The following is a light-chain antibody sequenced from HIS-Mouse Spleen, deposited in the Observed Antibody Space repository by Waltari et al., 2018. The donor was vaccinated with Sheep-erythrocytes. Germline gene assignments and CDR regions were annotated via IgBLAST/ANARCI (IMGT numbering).Light chain of an antibody. Sequence: QSALTQPASVSGSPGQSITISCPGPSSDVGSYNLFSWYQQHPGKAPKLMIYEGSKRPSGVSNRFSGSKSGNTASLTISGLQAEDEADYYCCSYAGSSTPWVFGGGTKLTVL. V-gene: IGLV2-23*01. J-gene: IGLJ3*02. CDR1: SSDVGSYNL. CDR2: EGS. CDR3: CSYAGSSTPWV.